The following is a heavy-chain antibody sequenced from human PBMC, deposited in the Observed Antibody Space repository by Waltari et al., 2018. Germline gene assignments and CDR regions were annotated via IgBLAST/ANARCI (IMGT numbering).Heavy chain of an antibody. CDR3: ARGGGTAMVPDFDY. Sequence: QVQLVQSGAEVKKPGASVTVSCKASGYTFTGHYMPWGRQAPGQGLEWGGWSNPNSGGTNYAQKFKGWVTMTRETSISTAYMELSRLRSDDTAVYYCARGGGTAMVPDFDYWGQGTLVTVSS. CDR2: SNPNSGGT. J-gene: IGHJ4*02. CDR1: GYTFTGHY. D-gene: IGHD5-18*01. V-gene: IGHV1-2*04.